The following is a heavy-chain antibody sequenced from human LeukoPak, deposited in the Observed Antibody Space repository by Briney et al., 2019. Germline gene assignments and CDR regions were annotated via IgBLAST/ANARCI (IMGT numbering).Heavy chain of an antibody. Sequence: PGGSLRLSCAASGFTVSSNYMSWVRQAPGKGLEWVSVIYSGGSIYYADSVKGRFTISRDNSKNTLYLQMNSLRAEDTAVYYCASERGYSYGFFYYYGMDVWGQGTTVTVSS. J-gene: IGHJ6*02. CDR3: ASERGYSYGFFYYYGMDV. CDR1: GFTVSSNY. D-gene: IGHD5-18*01. CDR2: IYSGGSI. V-gene: IGHV3-53*01.